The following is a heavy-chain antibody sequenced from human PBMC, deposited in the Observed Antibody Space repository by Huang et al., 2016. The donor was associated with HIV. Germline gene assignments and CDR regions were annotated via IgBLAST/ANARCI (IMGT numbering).Heavy chain of an antibody. J-gene: IGHJ4*02. CDR1: GFNFSSYA. Sequence: QVQLVESGGGVVQPGRSLRLSCAASGFNFSSYAMHWVRQAPGKGLEWGAVISYDGSNKYYADFVKGRFTISRDNSKNTLYLQMNSLRAEDTAVYYCARGSRSNGVSSFDYWGQGTLVTVSS. D-gene: IGHD2-8*01. CDR2: ISYDGSNK. V-gene: IGHV3-30-3*01. CDR3: ARGSRSNGVSSFDY.